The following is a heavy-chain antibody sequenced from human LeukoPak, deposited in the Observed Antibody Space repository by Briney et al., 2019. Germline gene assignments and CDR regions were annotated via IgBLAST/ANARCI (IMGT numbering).Heavy chain of an antibody. D-gene: IGHD3-22*01. V-gene: IGHV4-59*01. CDR3: ARLLDYDSSGYPDTFDI. J-gene: IGHJ3*02. CDR1: RGSISPNY. Sequence: SETLSLTCTVSRGSISPNYWTWIRQPPGKGLEWIGYIYYIGSTNYNPSLTSRVTISLDTSRNQFSLRLSSVTAADTAVYYCARLLDYDSSGYPDTFDIWGQGTMVTVSS. CDR2: IYYIGST.